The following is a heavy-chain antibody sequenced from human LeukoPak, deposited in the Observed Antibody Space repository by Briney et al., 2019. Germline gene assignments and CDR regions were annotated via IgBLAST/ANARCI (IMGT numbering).Heavy chain of an antibody. CDR2: IIPILGIA. CDR1: GGTFSSYA. J-gene: IGHJ4*02. Sequence: KVSCKASGGTFSSYAISWVRQAPGQGLEWMGRIIPILGIANYAQKFQGRVTITADKSTSTAYMELSSLRSEDTAVYYCARDLGAGGGATGDYWGQGTLVTVSS. CDR3: ARDLGAGGGATGDY. D-gene: IGHD1-26*01. V-gene: IGHV1-69*04.